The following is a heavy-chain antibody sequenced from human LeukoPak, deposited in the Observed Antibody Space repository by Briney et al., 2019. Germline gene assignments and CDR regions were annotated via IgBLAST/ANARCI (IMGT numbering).Heavy chain of an antibody. J-gene: IGHJ6*03. D-gene: IGHD1-7*01. Sequence: PSETLSLTCTVSGGSISSHYWSWLRQPPGKGLEWIGYIYYSGSTNYNPSLKSRVTISVDTSKNQFSLKLSSVTAADTAVYYCARVGGVGSNWNYWNYYYYMDVWGKGTTVTVSS. CDR3: ARVGGVGSNWNYWNYYYYMDV. V-gene: IGHV4-59*11. CDR2: IYYSGST. CDR1: GGSISSHY.